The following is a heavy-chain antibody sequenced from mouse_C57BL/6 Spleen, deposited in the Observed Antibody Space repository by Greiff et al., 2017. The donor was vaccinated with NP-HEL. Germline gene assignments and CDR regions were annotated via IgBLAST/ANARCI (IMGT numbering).Heavy chain of an antibody. CDR3: ARSRDGYYYAMDY. J-gene: IGHJ4*01. D-gene: IGHD2-3*01. CDR2: IYPGDGDT. V-gene: IGHV1-82*01. Sequence: VKLQESGPELVKPGASVKISCKASGYAFSSSWMNWVKQRPGKGLEWIGRIYPGDGDTNYNGKFKGKATLTADKSSSTAYMQLSSLTSEDSAVYFCARSRDGYYYAMDYWGQGTSVTVSS. CDR1: GYAFSSSW.